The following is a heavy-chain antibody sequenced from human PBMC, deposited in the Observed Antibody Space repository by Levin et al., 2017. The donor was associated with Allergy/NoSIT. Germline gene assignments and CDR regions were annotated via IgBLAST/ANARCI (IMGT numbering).Heavy chain of an antibody. CDR1: GFTFRSYW. CDR3: TGSLQDSGGYYLPNFDY. Sequence: GGSLRLSCTASGFTFRSYWMTWVRQAPGKGLEWVANINQDGSEAYYGDSVRGRFTILRDNADNSLFLQLNNLRAEDTAVYYCTGSLQDSGGYYLPNFDYWGQGTLVTVSS. D-gene: IGHD3-3*01. J-gene: IGHJ4*02. V-gene: IGHV3-7*04. CDR2: INQDGSEA.